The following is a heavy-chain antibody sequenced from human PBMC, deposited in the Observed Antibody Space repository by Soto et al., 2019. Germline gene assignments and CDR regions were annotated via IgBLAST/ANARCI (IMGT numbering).Heavy chain of an antibody. CDR3: ARAGSYYYYGMDV. J-gene: IGHJ6*02. CDR2: IYYSGST. Sequence: TSETLSLTCTVSGGSISSYYWSWIRQPPGKGLEWIGYIYYSGSTNYNPSLKSRVTISVDTSKNQFSLKLSSVTAADTAVYYCARAGSYYYYGMDVWGQGTTVTVSS. V-gene: IGHV4-59*01. CDR1: GGSISSYY. D-gene: IGHD3-10*01.